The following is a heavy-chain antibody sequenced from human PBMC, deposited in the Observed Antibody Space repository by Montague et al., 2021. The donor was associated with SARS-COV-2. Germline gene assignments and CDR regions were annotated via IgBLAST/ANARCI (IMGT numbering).Heavy chain of an antibody. Sequence: SETLSLSCTVSGGSIRTSSYYWGWIRQPPGKGLDWIGSIYYSGSTYYNPSLKSLVTISVDTSTNQFSLKLSSVTAADTAVYYCAMRGGALDRFDIWGQGTRGIVSS. CDR2: IYYSGST. J-gene: IGHJ3*02. CDR3: AMRGGALDRFDI. CDR1: GGSIRTSSYY. D-gene: IGHD4-17*01. V-gene: IGHV4-39*01.